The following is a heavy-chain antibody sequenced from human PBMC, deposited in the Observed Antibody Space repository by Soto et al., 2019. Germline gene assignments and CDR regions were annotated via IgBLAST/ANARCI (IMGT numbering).Heavy chain of an antibody. CDR3: ARLYPNYYFDY. CDR1: GGSISSYY. V-gene: IGHV4-59*08. Sequence: SETLSLTCTVSGGSISSYYWSWIRQPPGKGLEWIGYIYYSGSTNYNPSLKSRVTISVDTSKNQFSLKLSSVTAADTAVYYCARLYPNYYFDYWGQGTLVTVSS. J-gene: IGHJ4*02. CDR2: IYYSGST.